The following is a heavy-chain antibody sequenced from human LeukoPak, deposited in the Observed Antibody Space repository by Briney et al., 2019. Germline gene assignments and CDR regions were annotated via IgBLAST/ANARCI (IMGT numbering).Heavy chain of an antibody. J-gene: IGHJ4*02. V-gene: IGHV4-59*01. D-gene: IGHD7-27*01. CDR3: ARAVWGQIFDY. CDR1: GGSISSYY. CDR2: IYYSGST. Sequence: SGTLSLTCTVSGGSISSYYWSWIRRPPGKGLEWIGYIYYSGSTNYNPSLKSRVTISVDTSKNQFSLKLSSVTAADTAVYYCARAVWGQIFDYWGQGTLVTVSS.